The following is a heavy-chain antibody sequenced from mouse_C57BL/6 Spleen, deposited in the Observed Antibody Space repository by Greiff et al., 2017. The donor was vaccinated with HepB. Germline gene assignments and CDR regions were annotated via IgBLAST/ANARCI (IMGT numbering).Heavy chain of an antibody. CDR1: GYTFTDYY. D-gene: IGHD2-4*01. CDR3: GREGGYDDDGPDAMDY. CDR2: INPYNGGT. Sequence: EVQLQQSGPVLVKPGASVKMSCKASGYTFTDYYMNWVKQSHGKSLEWIGVINPYNGGTSYNQKFKGKATLTVDKSSSTAYMELNSLTSEDSAVYYCGREGGYDDDGPDAMDYWGQGTSVTVSS. V-gene: IGHV1-19*01. J-gene: IGHJ4*01.